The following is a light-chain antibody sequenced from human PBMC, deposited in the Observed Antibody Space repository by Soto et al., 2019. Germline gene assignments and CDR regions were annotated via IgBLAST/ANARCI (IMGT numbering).Light chain of an antibody. V-gene: IGLV2-14*01. CDR3: SSYISSSTLV. CDR1: SSDVGGYNY. CDR2: DVS. Sequence: QSALTQPASVSGSPGQSITISCTGTSSDVGGYNYVSWYQQHPGKAPKLMIYDVSNRPSGVSNRFSGSKSGNTASLTISGLQAEDEADYYCSSYISSSTLVVGGGTKVTVL. J-gene: IGLJ2*01.